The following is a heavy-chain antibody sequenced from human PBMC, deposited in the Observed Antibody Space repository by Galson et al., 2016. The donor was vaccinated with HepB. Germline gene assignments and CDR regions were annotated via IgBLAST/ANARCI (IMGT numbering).Heavy chain of an antibody. CDR2: IYYSGST. CDR3: ASHPYGSGSYPFDY. CDR1: GGSISSYY. J-gene: IGHJ4*02. V-gene: IGHV4-59*01. Sequence: TLSLTCTVSGGSISSYYWSWIRQPPGKGLGWIGYIYYSGSTNYNPSPKRRVTISVDTSKNQFSLKLRSVTAADTAVYYCASHPYGSGSYPFDYWGQGTLVTVSS. D-gene: IGHD3-10*01.